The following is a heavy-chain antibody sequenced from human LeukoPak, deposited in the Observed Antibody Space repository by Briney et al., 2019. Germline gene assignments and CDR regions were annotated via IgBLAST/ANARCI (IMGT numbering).Heavy chain of an antibody. Sequence: GGSLRLSCAASGFTFSAFAMSWVRRTPGKGLEWVSGISGSGDNTLYADSVKGRFTISRDNSKNTLYLEMNSLRAEDTAIYYCAKMKGHPLPKYYMDVWGQGTTVTVSS. CDR2: ISGSGDNT. D-gene: IGHD1-26*01. J-gene: IGHJ6*01. V-gene: IGHV3-23*01. CDR1: GFTFSAFA. CDR3: AKMKGHPLPKYYMDV.